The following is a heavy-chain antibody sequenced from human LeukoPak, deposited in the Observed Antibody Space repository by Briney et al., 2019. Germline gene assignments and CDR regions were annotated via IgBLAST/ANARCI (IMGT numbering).Heavy chain of an antibody. CDR2: ISSSSSYI. CDR3: AREGRGNLRNHSGQDDYYYYMDV. Sequence: GGSLRLSCAASGFTFSSYSMNWVRQAPGKGLEWVSSISSSSSYIYYADSVKGRFTISRDNAKNSLYLQMNSLRAEDTAVYYCAREGRGNLRNHSGQDDYYYYMDVWGKGTTVTVSS. D-gene: IGHD1-14*01. V-gene: IGHV3-21*01. J-gene: IGHJ6*03. CDR1: GFTFSSYS.